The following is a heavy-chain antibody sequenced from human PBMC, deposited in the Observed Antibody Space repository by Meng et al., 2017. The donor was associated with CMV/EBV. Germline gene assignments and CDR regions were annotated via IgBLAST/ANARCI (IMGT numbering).Heavy chain of an antibody. CDR3: TTIPSDYDFWSGYY. CDR1: VTFRNAW. V-gene: IGHV3-15*01. CDR2: IKSKTDGGTT. J-gene: IGHJ4*02. D-gene: IGHD3-3*01. Sequence: VTFRNAWMSWVRQAPGKGLEWVGRIKSKTDGGTTDYAAPVKGRFTISRDDSKNTLYLQMNSLKTEDTAVYYCTTIPSDYDFWSGYYWGQGTLVTVSS.